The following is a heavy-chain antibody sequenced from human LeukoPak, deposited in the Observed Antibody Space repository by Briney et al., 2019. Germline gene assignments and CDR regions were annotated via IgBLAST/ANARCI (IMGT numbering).Heavy chain of an antibody. D-gene: IGHD1-26*01. V-gene: IGHV1-18*01. CDR3: ARVGIVGSIAGY. J-gene: IGHJ4*02. Sequence: ASVKVSCKASGYTFTGYGISWVRQAPGQGLEWMGWISAYNGNTNCAQELQGRVTMTTDTSTSTAYMELRSLRSDDTAVYYCARVGIVGSIAGYWGQGTLVTVSS. CDR2: ISAYNGNT. CDR1: GYTFTGYG.